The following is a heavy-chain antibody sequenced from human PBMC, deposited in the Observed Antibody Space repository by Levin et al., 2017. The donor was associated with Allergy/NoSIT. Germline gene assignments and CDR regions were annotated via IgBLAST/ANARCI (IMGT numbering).Heavy chain of an antibody. CDR1: GFNFRNDF. CDR3: VRDFYGMDV. CDR2: INTNGDYT. V-gene: IGHV3-64*01. J-gene: IGHJ6*02. Sequence: PSETLSLTCAASGFNFRNDFMHWVRQAPGKGLESVSSINTNGDYTYYANSVKGRFTISRDNSKNMLYLQMGSLTTEDMAVYYCVRDFYGMDVWGQGTTVTVSS.